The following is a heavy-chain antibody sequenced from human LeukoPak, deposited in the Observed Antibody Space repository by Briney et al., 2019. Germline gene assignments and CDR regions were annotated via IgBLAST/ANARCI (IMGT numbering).Heavy chain of an antibody. D-gene: IGHD6-19*01. J-gene: IGHJ3*02. CDR3: ARSPPPGIAVAGTRDAFDI. CDR1: GYSFTSYW. CDR2: IYPGDSDT. V-gene: IGHV5-51*01. Sequence: GESLKISCKGSGYSFTSYWIGWVRQMPGKGLEWMGIIYPGDSDTRYSPSFQGQVTISADKSISTAYLQWSSLKASGTAMYYCARSPPPGIAVAGTRDAFDIWGQGTMVTVSS.